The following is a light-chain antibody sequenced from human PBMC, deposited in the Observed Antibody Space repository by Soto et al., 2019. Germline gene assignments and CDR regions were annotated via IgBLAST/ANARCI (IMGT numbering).Light chain of an antibody. J-gene: IGLJ1*01. CDR2: EVS. CDR3: SSYTSSRTLV. V-gene: IGLV2-14*01. Sequence: QSALTQPASVSGSPGQSITISCTGTSSDVGAYNYVSWYQQHPGKAPKLMIYEVSNRPSGVSHRFSGSNSDNTASLTISGLQTDDEADYYCSSYTSSRTLVFGTGTKVTVL. CDR1: SSDVGAYNY.